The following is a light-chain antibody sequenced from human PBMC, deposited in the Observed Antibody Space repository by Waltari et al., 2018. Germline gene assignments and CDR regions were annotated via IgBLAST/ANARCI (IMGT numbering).Light chain of an antibody. CDR3: GAWDSSVSAYV. CDR1: TSNIGNET. Sequence: QSVLTQPPSVSATPGQKVTISCSGSTSNIGNETVSWYQQLPSKAPKLLIYKNDNRPSGIPDRFSGSKSGTSATLGITGLQTGDEAHYYCGAWDSSVSAYVFGTGTEVTVL. CDR2: KND. J-gene: IGLJ1*01. V-gene: IGLV1-51*01.